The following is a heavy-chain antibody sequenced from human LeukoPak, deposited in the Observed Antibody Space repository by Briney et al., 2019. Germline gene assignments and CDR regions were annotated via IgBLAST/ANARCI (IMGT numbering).Heavy chain of an antibody. V-gene: IGHV3-7*01. CDR2: IKQDGSEK. J-gene: IGHJ4*02. Sequence: GGSLRLSCAASGFTLSSYWMSWVRQAPGKGLEWVANIKQDGSEKYYVDSVKGRFTISRDNAKNSLYLQMNSLRAEDTAVYYCARGPWYTSGWHGGYWGQGTLVTVSS. CDR1: GFTLSSYW. CDR3: ARGPWYTSGWHGGY. D-gene: IGHD6-19*01.